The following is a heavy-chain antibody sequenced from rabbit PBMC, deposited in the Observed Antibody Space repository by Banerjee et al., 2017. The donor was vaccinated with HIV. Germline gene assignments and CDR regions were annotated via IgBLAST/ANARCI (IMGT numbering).Heavy chain of an antibody. Sequence: QSLEESGGGLVKPGASLTLTCTASGFSFSSSYYMCWVRQAPGKGLEWIACIYAGSTGSTYYASWAKGRFTISKTSSTTVTLQMTSLTAADTAAYFCARDTYTYDYAGDSLDFALWGPGTLVTVS. CDR1: GFSFSSSYY. CDR3: ARDTYTYDYAGDSLDFAL. J-gene: IGHJ4*01. D-gene: IGHD6-1*01. V-gene: IGHV1S40*01. CDR2: IYAGSTGST.